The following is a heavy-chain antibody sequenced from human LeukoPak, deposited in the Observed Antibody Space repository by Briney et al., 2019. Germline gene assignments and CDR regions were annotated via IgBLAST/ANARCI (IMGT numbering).Heavy chain of an antibody. J-gene: IGHJ5*02. D-gene: IGHD3-16*01. CDR2: ISTYNGYT. CDR3: ARDLRGGSFGNNWFDP. CDR1: NYTFPNYG. Sequence: ASVKVSCKASNYTFPNYGISWVRQAPGQGLEWMGWISTYNGYTSYAQKFQGRVTLTTDTSTSTAYMDLRSLKSDDTALYYCARDLRGGSFGNNWFDPWGQGTLVTVSS. V-gene: IGHV1-18*01.